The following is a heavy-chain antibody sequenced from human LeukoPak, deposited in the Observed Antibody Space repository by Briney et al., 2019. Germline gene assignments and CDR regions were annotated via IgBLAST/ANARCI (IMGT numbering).Heavy chain of an antibody. CDR2: ISAYNGNT. D-gene: IGHD5-12*01. CDR3: ARAQPGYSGYDFVY. J-gene: IGHJ4*02. V-gene: IGHV1-18*01. Sequence: ASVKISCTAFGYTFTSYGISWVRQAPGQGLEWMGWISAYNGNTNYAQKLQGRVTMTTDTSTSTAYMERRSLRSDDTAVYYCARAQPGYSGYDFVYWGQGTLVTVSS. CDR1: GYTFTSYG.